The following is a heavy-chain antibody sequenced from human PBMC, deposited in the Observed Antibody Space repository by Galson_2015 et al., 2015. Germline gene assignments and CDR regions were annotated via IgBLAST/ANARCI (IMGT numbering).Heavy chain of an antibody. CDR1: GLTFSNYA. D-gene: IGHD1-14*01. J-gene: IGHJ4*02. V-gene: IGHV3-23*01. CDR3: ATRTGPFDY. Sequence: SLRLCCAASGLTFSNYAMSWVRQAPGKGLEWVSTINGGDDTTYYADSVKGRFTISRDNSKNTLYLQVNSLRAEDTAVYYCATRTGPFDYWGQGTLVSVSS. CDR2: INGGDDTT.